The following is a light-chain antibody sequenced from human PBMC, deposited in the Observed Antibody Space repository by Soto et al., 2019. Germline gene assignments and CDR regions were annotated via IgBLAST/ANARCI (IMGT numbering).Light chain of an antibody. CDR2: DTT. Sequence: QALWTHQTSLTASPGGTFTLTCGSSTGAVTNGHYAYWFQQKPGQAPRTLIYDTTNRHSWTPARFSGYLLGGKAALTLSGAQPEDEAEYYCLLSYNGPYVFGTGPKVTVL. CDR1: TGAVTNGHY. CDR3: LLSYNGPYV. V-gene: IGLV7-46*01. J-gene: IGLJ1*01.